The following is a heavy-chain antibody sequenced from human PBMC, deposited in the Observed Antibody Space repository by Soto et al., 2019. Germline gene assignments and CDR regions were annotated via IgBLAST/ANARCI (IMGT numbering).Heavy chain of an antibody. V-gene: IGHV1-8*01. CDR1: GYTFTSYD. CDR2: MNPNSGNT. D-gene: IGHD3-10*01. CDR3: AITHLSFGDHHY. J-gene: IGHJ4*02. Sequence: QVQLVQSGAEVKKPGASVKVSCKASGYTFTSYDINWVRQATGQGLAWMGWMNPNSGNTGYAQKFQCRVTITRNTSIITAYMDLISLRADYTAVYYCAITHLSFGDHHYWGQGTLVTVSS.